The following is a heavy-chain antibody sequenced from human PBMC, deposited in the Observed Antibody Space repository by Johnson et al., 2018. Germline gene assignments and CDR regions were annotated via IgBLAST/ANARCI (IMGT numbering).Heavy chain of an antibody. V-gene: IGHV3-49*05. Sequence: EVQLVESGGGLVKPGRSLRLSCTASGFTFGDYAMSWFRQAPGKGLEWVGFIRSKAYGGTTEYAASVKGRFTISRDDSKSIAYLQMNSLKTEDTAVYYCARWVGAKGAFDKWGQGTMVTVSS. CDR1: GFTFGDYA. CDR2: IRSKAYGGTT. D-gene: IGHD1-26*01. J-gene: IGHJ3*02. CDR3: ARWVGAKGAFDK.